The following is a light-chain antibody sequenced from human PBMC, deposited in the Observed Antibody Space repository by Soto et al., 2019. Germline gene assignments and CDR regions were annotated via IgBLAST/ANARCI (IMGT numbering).Light chain of an antibody. J-gene: IGKJ2*01. V-gene: IGKV3-20*01. Sequence: EIVLTQSPVTLSLSPGERATLSCRASRSFASSYLGWYQQKPGQAPRLLIYAASTRATGIPDRFSGSGSATDFTLTISRLEHEDYEVYYCQHYDSSTPYTFGQGTKVDIK. CDR2: AAS. CDR3: QHYDSSTPYT. CDR1: RSFASSY.